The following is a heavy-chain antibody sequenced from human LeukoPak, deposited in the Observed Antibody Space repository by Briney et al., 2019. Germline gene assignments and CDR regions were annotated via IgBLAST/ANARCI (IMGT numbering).Heavy chain of an antibody. CDR3: ARDSSIAARRGNDY. CDR1: GFTFSSYR. V-gene: IGHV3-21*01. Sequence: PGGSLRLSCAASGFTFSSYRMNWVRQAPGKGLEWVSSISSSSSYIYYADSVKGRFTISRDNAKNSLYLQMNSLRAEHTAVYYCARDSSIAARRGNDYWGQGTLVTVSS. CDR2: ISSSSSYI. J-gene: IGHJ4*02. D-gene: IGHD6-6*01.